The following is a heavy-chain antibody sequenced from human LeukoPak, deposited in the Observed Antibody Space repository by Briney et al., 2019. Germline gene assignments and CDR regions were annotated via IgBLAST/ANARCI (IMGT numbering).Heavy chain of an antibody. J-gene: IGHJ5*02. CDR2: IYTSGST. D-gene: IGHD3-10*01. V-gene: IGHV4-4*07. Sequence: SETLSLTCTVSGGSISSYYWSWIRQPAGKGLEWIGRIYTSGSTNYNPSLKSRVTISVDTSKNQFSLKLSSVTAADTAVYYCARRGLAHYYGSGSYRLAHNWFDPWGQGTLVTVSS. CDR3: ARRGLAHYYGSGSYRLAHNWFDP. CDR1: GGSISSYY.